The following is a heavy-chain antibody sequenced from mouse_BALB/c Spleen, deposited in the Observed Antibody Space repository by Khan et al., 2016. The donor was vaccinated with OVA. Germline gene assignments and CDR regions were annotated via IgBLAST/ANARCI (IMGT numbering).Heavy chain of an antibody. Sequence: EVELVESGGGLVQPRGSRKLSCAASGFTFSSFGVHWVRQAPEKGLEWVAYISSDSRIIYYADTVKGRFTISRDNPKNSLFLQMTSLRSEDTAMYYCAKDGRWLPFDYWGQGTTLTVSS. D-gene: IGHD2-3*01. J-gene: IGHJ2*01. CDR2: ISSDSRII. V-gene: IGHV5-17*02. CDR1: GFTFSSFG. CDR3: AKDGRWLPFDY.